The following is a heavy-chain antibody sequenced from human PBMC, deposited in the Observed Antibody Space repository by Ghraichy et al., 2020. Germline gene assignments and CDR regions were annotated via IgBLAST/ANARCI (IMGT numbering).Heavy chain of an antibody. J-gene: IGHJ4*02. CDR2: ITANGDAT. Sequence: GSLRLSCTASAFTFSTLDMIWVRQAPGKGLEWVSTITANGDATTYADSVRGRFSTSRDNSRFTMSLQLNSLRAEDTAVYYCAKDYSPAYWGQGTLVTVSS. V-gene: IGHV3-23*01. CDR1: AFTFSTLD. D-gene: IGHD4-11*01. CDR3: AKDYSPAY.